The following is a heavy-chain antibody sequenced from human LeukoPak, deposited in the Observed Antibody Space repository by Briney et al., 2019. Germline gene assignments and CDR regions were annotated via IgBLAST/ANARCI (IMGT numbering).Heavy chain of an antibody. J-gene: IGHJ4*02. Sequence: ASETLSLTCAVSGVSFNNYYWSWVRQTPGKGLEWVGEINHSGCTNDSPSLKSRVTLSIDTSRTQFSLNLRSVTVADTGIYYCTRMTPGHDYRGQGTLVTVSS. CDR2: INHSGCT. CDR3: TRMTPGHDY. CDR1: GVSFNNYY. D-gene: IGHD4-17*01. V-gene: IGHV4-34*01.